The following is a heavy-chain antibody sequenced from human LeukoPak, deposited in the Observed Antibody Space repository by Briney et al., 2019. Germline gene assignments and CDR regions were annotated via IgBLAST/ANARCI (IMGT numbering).Heavy chain of an antibody. D-gene: IGHD6-19*01. V-gene: IGHV3-21*01. J-gene: IGHJ4*02. Sequence: GGSLRLSCAASGFIFSNYEMNWVRQAPGKGLEWVSSISSSSSYIYYADSVKGRFTISRDNAKNSLYLQMNSLRAEDTAVYYCARDKLSSGWSFDYWGQGTLVTVSS. CDR2: ISSSSSYI. CDR1: GFIFSNYE. CDR3: ARDKLSSGWSFDY.